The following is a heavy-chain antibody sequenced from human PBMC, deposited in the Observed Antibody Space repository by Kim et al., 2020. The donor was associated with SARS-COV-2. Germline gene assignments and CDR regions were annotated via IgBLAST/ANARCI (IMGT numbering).Heavy chain of an antibody. CDR2: IIPILGIA. J-gene: IGHJ6*02. CDR1: GGTFSSYA. Sequence: SVKVSCKASGGTFSSYAISWVRQAPGQGLEWMGRIIPILGIANYAQKFQGRVTITADKSTSTAYMELSSLRSEDTAVYYCARALPTTVTRTTTGDYYYYSMDVWGQGTTVTVSS. V-gene: IGHV1-69*04. CDR3: ARALPTTVTRTTTGDYYYYSMDV. D-gene: IGHD4-17*01.